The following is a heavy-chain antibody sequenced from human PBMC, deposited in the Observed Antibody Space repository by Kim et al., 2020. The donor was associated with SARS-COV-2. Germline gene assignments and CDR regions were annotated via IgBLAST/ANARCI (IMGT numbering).Heavy chain of an antibody. Sequence: NKAEKFTDRFTMTRETSISTAYMEVSRLTSDDTAVYYCAKRVTTIGDLDYWGQGTLVTVSS. D-gene: IGHD2-21*02. V-gene: IGHV1-2*02. CDR3: AKRVTTIGDLDY. J-gene: IGHJ4*02.